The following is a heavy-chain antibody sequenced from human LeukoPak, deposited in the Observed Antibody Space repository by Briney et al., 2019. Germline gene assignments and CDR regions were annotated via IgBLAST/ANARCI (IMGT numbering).Heavy chain of an antibody. D-gene: IGHD2-15*01. CDR1: GGSISSGSYY. V-gene: IGHV4-61*02. J-gene: IGHJ5*02. CDR3: ARALARYCSGGSCYGGWFDP. CDR2: IYTSGST. Sequence: SETLSLTCTVSGGSISSGSYYWSWIRQPAGKGLELIGRIYTSGSTNYNPSLKSRVTISVDTSKNQFSLKLSSVTAADTAVYYCARALARYCSGGSCYGGWFDPWGQGTLVTVSS.